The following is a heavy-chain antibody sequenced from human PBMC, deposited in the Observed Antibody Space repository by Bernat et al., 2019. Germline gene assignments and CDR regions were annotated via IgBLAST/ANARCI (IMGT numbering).Heavy chain of an antibody. CDR2: IIPILGIA. V-gene: IGHV1-69*02. CDR1: GGTFSSYT. CDR3: ARSPGDVEMATI. Sequence: QVQLVQSGAEVKKPGSSVKVSCKASGGTFSSYTISWVRQAPGQGLEWMGRIIPILGIANYEQKFQGRVTITADKSTSTAYMELSSLRSEDTAVYYCARSPGDVEMATIWGQGTLVTVSS. D-gene: IGHD5-24*01. J-gene: IGHJ4*02.